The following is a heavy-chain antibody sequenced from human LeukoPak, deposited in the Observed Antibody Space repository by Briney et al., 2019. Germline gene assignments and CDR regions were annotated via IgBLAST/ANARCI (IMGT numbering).Heavy chain of an antibody. J-gene: IGHJ4*02. V-gene: IGHV4-34*01. CDR1: GVSFSVYY. Sequence: SETLSLTCAVYGVSFSVYYWMWIRQPPGKGLEGMGEINQSGSTNYNPSLKSRVTISVDTSKNQFSLKLSSVTAADTAVYYCARGGGSYTAYYWGQGTLVTVSS. CDR2: INQSGST. D-gene: IGHD1-26*01. CDR3: ARGGGSYTAYY.